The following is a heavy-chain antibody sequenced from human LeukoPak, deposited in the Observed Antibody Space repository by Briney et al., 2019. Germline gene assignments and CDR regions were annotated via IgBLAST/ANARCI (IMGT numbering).Heavy chain of an antibody. CDR1: GFSFNSYT. CDR2: ISPGVSGYT. D-gene: IGHD2/OR15-2a*01. CDR3: VIDVSRRIGMDV. J-gene: IGHJ6*02. V-gene: IGHV3-21*06. Sequence: PGGSLRLSCLASGFSFNSYTMNWVREAPGKGLEWVSTISPGVSGYTWYAESVKGRFTISRDNPENSLYLQMDSLRADDTAVYYCVIDVSRRIGMDVWGQGTTVTVSS.